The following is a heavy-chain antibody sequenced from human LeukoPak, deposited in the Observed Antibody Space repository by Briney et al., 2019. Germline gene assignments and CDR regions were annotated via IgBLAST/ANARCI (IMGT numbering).Heavy chain of an antibody. V-gene: IGHV3-7*01. Sequence: GGSLRLSCAASGFIFGDYWMTWVRQAPGKGLEWVANINQDGSEEHYVDSVKGRFTISRDTARNSLSVQMNSLRVEDTALYFCARGARGTTSGYSYFDYWGQGTLVTVFS. D-gene: IGHD1-1*01. J-gene: IGHJ4*02. CDR2: INQDGSEE. CDR1: GFIFGDYW. CDR3: ARGARGTTSGYSYFDY.